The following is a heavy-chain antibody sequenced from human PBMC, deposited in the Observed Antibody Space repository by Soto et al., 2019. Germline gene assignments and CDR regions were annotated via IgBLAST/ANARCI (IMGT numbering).Heavy chain of an antibody. D-gene: IGHD1-26*01. V-gene: IGHV1-69*13. J-gene: IGHJ4*02. CDR3: ARDGSSGSRSQFDY. Sequence: SVKVSCKASGGTFSSYAISWVRQAPGQGLEWMGGIIPIFGTANYAQKFQGRVTITADESTSTAYMELSSLRSEDTAVYYCARDGSSGSRSQFDYWGQGTLVTVSS. CDR2: IIPIFGTA. CDR1: GGTFSSYA.